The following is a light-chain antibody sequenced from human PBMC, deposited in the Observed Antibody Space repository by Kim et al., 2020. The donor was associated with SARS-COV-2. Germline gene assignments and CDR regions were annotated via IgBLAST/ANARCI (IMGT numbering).Light chain of an antibody. CDR3: QQYNNWPRWT. Sequence: EIVMTQSPATLSVSPGERATLSCRASQSVSSNLAWYQQNPGKAPRLLIYGASTRATGIPARFSGSGSGTEFTLTISSLPSEDFAVYYCQQYNNWPRWTFGQGTKVDIK. V-gene: IGKV3-15*01. CDR1: QSVSSN. CDR2: GAS. J-gene: IGKJ1*01.